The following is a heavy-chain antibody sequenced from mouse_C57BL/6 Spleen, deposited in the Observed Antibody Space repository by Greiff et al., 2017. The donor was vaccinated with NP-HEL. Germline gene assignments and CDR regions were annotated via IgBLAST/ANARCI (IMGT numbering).Heavy chain of an antibody. CDR2: IYPGSGNT. Sequence: QVQLQQSGAELVRPGASVKLSCKASGYTFTDYYINWVKQRPGQGLEWIARIYPGSGNTYYNEKFKGKATLTAEKSSSTAYMQLSSLPSDESAVDFCAREGNGYERLYYYAMDYWGQGTSVTVSS. CDR3: AREGNGYERLYYYAMDY. J-gene: IGHJ4*01. D-gene: IGHD2-2*01. V-gene: IGHV1-76*01. CDR1: GYTFTDYY.